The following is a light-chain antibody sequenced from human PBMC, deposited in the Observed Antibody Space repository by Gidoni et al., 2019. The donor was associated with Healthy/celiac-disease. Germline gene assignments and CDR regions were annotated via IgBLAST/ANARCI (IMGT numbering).Light chain of an antibody. CDR3: QQYYRYPT. V-gene: IGKV1-8*01. CDR1: QGISIY. Sequence: AIRMTQSPSSLSASTGDRVTITCRASQGISIYLAWYQQKPGKAPKLLIYAASTLQSGVPSRFSGSGSGTDFTLTISCLQSEDFATYYCQQYYRYPTFGQXTKVEIK. J-gene: IGKJ1*01. CDR2: AAS.